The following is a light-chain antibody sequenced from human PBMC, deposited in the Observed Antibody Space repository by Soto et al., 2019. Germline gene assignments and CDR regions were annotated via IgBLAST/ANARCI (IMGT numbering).Light chain of an antibody. CDR3: CSYAGSSSAYV. CDR2: EVS. CDR1: SSDVGSYNV. Sequence: QSALTQPASVSGSPGQSITISCTGTSSDVGSYNVVSWYQQHPGNAPKLLIYEVSKRPSGVSDRFSGYKSGNTASLTISGLQAEDEAAYHCCSYAGSSSAYVFGTGTKLTVL. J-gene: IGLJ1*01. V-gene: IGLV2-23*02.